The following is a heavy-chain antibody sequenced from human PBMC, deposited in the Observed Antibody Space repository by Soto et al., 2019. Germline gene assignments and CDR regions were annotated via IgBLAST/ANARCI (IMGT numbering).Heavy chain of an antibody. Sequence: SETLSLTCTVSGGSISSGGYYWSWIRQHPGKGLEWIGYIYYSGSTYYNPSLKSRVTISVDTSKNQFSLKLSSVTAADTAVYYCARGDRFHQSNYYGSGSYYYFDYWGQGTLVTVSS. CDR2: IYYSGST. CDR3: ARGDRFHQSNYYGSGSYYYFDY. V-gene: IGHV4-31*03. D-gene: IGHD3-10*01. J-gene: IGHJ4*02. CDR1: GGSISSGGYY.